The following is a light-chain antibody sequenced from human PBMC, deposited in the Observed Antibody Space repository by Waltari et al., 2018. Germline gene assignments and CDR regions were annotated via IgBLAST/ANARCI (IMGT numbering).Light chain of an antibody. J-gene: IGLJ2*01. CDR3: QSYDNTLSGSHVV. CDR1: SSNIGAGYD. Sequence: QSVLTQPPSVSGAPGQRVIISCTGSSSNIGAGYDVHWYQQFPGIAPKLLIYGNNKRPPGVPDRFPGSKSGTSASLVISGLQAEDDADYYCQSYDNTLSGSHVVFGGGTKLTVL. CDR2: GNN. V-gene: IGLV1-40*01.